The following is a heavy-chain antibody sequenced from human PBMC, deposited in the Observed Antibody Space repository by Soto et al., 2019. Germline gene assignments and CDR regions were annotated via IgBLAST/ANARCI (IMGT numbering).Heavy chain of an antibody. CDR1: GYSFTSYW. D-gene: IGHD5-12*01. V-gene: IGHV5-51*01. J-gene: IGHJ5*02. CDR2: IHPSDFDT. Sequence: GESLKISCTGSGYSFTSYWIGWVRQMPGKGLEWMGIIHPSDFDTRYSPSFQGQVTISADKSISTAYLHWSSLRASDTAMYYCAIHSTGYEDSWGQGTLVTVSS. CDR3: AIHSTGYEDS.